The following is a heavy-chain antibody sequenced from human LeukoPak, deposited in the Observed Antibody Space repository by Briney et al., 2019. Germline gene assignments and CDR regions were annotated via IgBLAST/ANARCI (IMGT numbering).Heavy chain of an antibody. CDR3: VTYYYGSSAPKRNY. CDR1: GGSISSGDYY. CDR2: ISYSGNT. V-gene: IGHV4-30-4*08. Sequence: SQTLSLTCTVSGGSISSGDYYWSWIRQHPGKGLEWIGYISYSGNTHYNPSLKSRIIISVDTSKNQFSLKLSSVTAADTAVYYCVTYYYGSSAPKRNYWGQGILVTVSS. J-gene: IGHJ4*02. D-gene: IGHD3-22*01.